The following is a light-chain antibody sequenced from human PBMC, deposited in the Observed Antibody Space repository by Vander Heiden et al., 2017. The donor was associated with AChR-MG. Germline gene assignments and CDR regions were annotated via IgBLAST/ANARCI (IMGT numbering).Light chain of an antibody. Sequence: DIQMTQSPSTLSASVGDRVTITCRASQTISSWLASYQQKPGKAPRLLIYKASSLESGVPSRFSGSGSATYFTLTISGLQPDDFATYYCQEYNGDSLSFGGGTKVEIK. J-gene: IGKJ4*01. CDR1: QTISSW. V-gene: IGKV1-5*03. CDR3: QEYNGDSLS. CDR2: KAS.